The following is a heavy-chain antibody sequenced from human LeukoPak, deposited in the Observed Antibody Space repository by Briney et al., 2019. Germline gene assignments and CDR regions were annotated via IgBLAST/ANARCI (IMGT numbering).Heavy chain of an antibody. J-gene: IGHJ4*02. CDR3: ARRYGSGSSGTFDY. CDR1: GGSISNYY. D-gene: IGHD3-10*01. V-gene: IGHV4-59*01. CDR2: IYYSGST. Sequence: TSETLSLTCTVSGGSISNYYWSWIRQPPGKGLEWIGYIYYSGSTNSNPSLKSRVTISVDTSKNQFSLKLSSVTAADTAVYYCARRYGSGSSGTFDYWGQGTLVTVSS.